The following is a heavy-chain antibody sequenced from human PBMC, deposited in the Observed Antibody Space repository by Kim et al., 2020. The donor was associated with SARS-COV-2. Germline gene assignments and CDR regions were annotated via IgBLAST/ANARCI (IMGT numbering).Heavy chain of an antibody. J-gene: IGHJ4*02. CDR3: ARQNYGSGSARLDY. V-gene: IGHV4-30-2*05. Sequence: NPCLKSRVTISVDTPKNQFSRKLSSVTAADTAVYYCARQNYGSGSARLDYWGQGTLVTVSS. D-gene: IGHD3-10*01.